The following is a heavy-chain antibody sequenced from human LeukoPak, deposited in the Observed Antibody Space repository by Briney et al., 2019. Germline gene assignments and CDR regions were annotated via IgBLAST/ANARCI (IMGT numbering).Heavy chain of an antibody. V-gene: IGHV3-7*03. CDR2: IKQDGSEK. D-gene: IGHD3-10*01. CDR3: ARGAPVPFGGA. Sequence: GGSLRLSCEASGFTFTSSWMHWVRQAPGKGLEWVANIKQDGSEKYYIDSAKGRFTISRDNAKTSLFLQMNSLRVDDTAVYYCARGAPVPFGGAWGQGTLVTVSS. J-gene: IGHJ4*02. CDR1: GFTFTSSW.